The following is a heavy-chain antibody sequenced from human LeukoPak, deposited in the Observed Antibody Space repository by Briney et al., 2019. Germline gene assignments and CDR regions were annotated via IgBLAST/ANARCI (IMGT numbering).Heavy chain of an antibody. D-gene: IGHD5-24*01. CDR1: GGSISGYY. J-gene: IGHJ4*02. CDR3: AIRGGFN. V-gene: IGHV4-59*01. Sequence: KPSETLSLTCTVSGGSISGYYWGWIRQPPGQELEWIGYIYYSGSTNYNPSLKSRVTISVDTSKNQFSLKLSSVTAADTAVYYCAIRGGFNWGQGTLVTVSS. CDR2: IYYSGST.